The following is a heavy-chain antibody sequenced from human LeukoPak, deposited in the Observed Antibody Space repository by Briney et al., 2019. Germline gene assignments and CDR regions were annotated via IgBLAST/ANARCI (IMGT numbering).Heavy chain of an antibody. Sequence: APVKVSCKASGYTFTGYYMFWVRQAPGQGLEWMGWINPNTGATKYAQNFQGRVTLTRDTSIRTTFMELSSLRSDDTAFYYCARDERFCNGDNHYPDLGYWGQGTLVTVSS. CDR2: INPNTGAT. V-gene: IGHV1-2*02. CDR1: GYTFTGYY. CDR3: ARDERFCNGDNHYPDLGY. J-gene: IGHJ4*02. D-gene: IGHD2-15*01.